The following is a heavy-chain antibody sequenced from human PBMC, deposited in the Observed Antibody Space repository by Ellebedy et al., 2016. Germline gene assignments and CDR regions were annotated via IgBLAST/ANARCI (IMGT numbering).Heavy chain of an antibody. CDR3: ARGRYSSSSYYFDY. D-gene: IGHD6-6*01. J-gene: IGHJ4*02. CDR1: GGTFSSYA. CDR2: ISTYSGNT. Sequence: SVKVSCXASGGTFSSYAISWVRQAPGQGLEWMGWISTYSGNTNYAQKFQGRVTITADESTSTAYMELSSLRSEDTAVYYCARGRYSSSSYYFDYWGQGTLVTVSS. V-gene: IGHV1-69*13.